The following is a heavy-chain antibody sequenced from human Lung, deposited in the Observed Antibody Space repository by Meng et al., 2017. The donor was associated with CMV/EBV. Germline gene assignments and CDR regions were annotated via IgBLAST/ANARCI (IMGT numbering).Heavy chain of an antibody. Sequence: GESXKISCAASGFIFSSYSMNWVRQAPGKGLEWVSSISISSGYKNYADSVKGRFTISRDNAKKSLYLQMNSLRAEYTAVYYCARVPYSDYPYWGKG. D-gene: IGHD4-11*01. CDR1: GFIFSSYS. V-gene: IGHV3-21*01. CDR3: ARVPYSDYPY. J-gene: IGHJ4*02. CDR2: ISISSGYK.